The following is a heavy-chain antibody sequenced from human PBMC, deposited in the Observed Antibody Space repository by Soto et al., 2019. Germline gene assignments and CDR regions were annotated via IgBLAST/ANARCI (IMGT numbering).Heavy chain of an antibody. CDR2: TYYRSKWYN. Sequence: SQTLSLTCASSGDSVSSNSAAWNWIRHSPSRGLEWLGRTYYRSKWYNDYAVSLRGRITINPDTTKNQFSLQLNSATPEDTAVYYCATWRYDYWGQGTLVTVSS. V-gene: IGHV6-1*01. CDR3: ATWRYDY. J-gene: IGHJ4*02. CDR1: GDSVSSNSAA.